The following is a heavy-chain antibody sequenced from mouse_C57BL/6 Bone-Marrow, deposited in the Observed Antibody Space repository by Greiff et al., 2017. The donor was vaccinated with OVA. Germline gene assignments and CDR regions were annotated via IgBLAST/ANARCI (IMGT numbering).Heavy chain of an antibody. D-gene: IGHD4-1*02. CDR1: GFTFSSYT. Sequence: EVQLVESGGGLVKPGGSLKLSCAASGFTFSSYTMSWVRQTPEKRLEWVATISGGGGNTYYPDSVKGRFTISRDNAKNTLYLQMSSLRSEDTALYYCARQELQLGPQFAYWGQGTLVTVSA. CDR3: ARQELQLGPQFAY. V-gene: IGHV5-9*01. J-gene: IGHJ3*01. CDR2: ISGGGGNT.